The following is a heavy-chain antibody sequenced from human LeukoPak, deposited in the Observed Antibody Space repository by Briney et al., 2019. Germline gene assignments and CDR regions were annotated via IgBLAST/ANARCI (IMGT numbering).Heavy chain of an antibody. CDR1: GYTFTGYY. CDR3: ARDWAVDTAMVRSNNFDY. V-gene: IGHV1-2*02. Sequence: GASVKVSCKASGYTFTGYYMHWVRQAPGQGLEWMGGINPNSVGTNYAQKFQGRVTMTRDTSISTAYMELSRLRSDDTAVYYCARDWAVDTAMVRSNNFDYWGQGTLVTVSS. CDR2: INPNSVGT. D-gene: IGHD5-18*01. J-gene: IGHJ4*02.